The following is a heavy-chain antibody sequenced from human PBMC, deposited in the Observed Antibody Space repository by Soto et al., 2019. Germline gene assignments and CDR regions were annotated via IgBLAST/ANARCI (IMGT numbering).Heavy chain of an antibody. CDR3: ASMIGDPVLSFDS. CDR1: GGSISSYY. J-gene: IGHJ5*01. Sequence: QVRLQESGPGLVKPSETLSLTCTVSGGSISSYYWSWIRQPPGKGLEWIGFIFYSGSTSYNPSLKSLVTISIDTSEYQFSLKLNSVTAADTAVYYCASMIGDPVLSFDSWGQGTLVAVSS. D-gene: IGHD3-10*02. V-gene: IGHV4-59*01. CDR2: IFYSGST.